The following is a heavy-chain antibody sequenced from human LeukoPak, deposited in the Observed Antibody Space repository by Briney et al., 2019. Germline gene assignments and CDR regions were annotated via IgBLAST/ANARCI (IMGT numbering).Heavy chain of an antibody. CDR2: INPNSGGT. Sequence: ASVKVSCKASGYTFTGYYMYWVRQAPGQGLEWMGWINPNSGGTYYAQKFQGRVTMTRDTSISTGYMELSRLRSDDTAVYYCARPEYSSSSGGFDPWGQGTLVTVSS. D-gene: IGHD6-6*01. CDR1: GYTFTGYY. V-gene: IGHV1-2*02. J-gene: IGHJ5*02. CDR3: ARPEYSSSSGGFDP.